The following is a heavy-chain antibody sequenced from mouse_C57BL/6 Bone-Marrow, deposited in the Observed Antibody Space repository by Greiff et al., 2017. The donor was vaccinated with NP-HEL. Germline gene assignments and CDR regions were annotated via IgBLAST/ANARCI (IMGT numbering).Heavy chain of an antibody. CDR2: IYPGSGST. J-gene: IGHJ2*01. Sequence: QVQLQPGAELVKPGASVKMSCKASGYTFTSYWITWVKQRPGQGLEWIGDIYPGSGSTNYNEKFKSKATLTVDTSSSTAYMQLSSLTSEDSAVYYCARDGNYGCRGQGTTLTVSS. CDR1: GYTFTSYW. CDR3: ARDGNYGC. V-gene: IGHV1-55*01. D-gene: IGHD2-1*01.